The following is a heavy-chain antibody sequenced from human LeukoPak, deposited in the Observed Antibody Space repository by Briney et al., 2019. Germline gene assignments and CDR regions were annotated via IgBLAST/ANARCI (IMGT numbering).Heavy chain of an antibody. CDR3: AQVMGVRGAPSDY. CDR1: GFTFSSYA. D-gene: IGHD3-10*01. V-gene: IGHV3-23*01. CDR2: ISGSGGTK. J-gene: IGHJ4*02. Sequence: GGSLRLSCAASGFTFSSYAMSWVRQAPGKGLEWVSAISGSGGTKYYADSVNGRSTISGDNSKNTLYLQMNSLTAEDTALYYCAQVMGVRGAPSDYWGQGTLVTVSS.